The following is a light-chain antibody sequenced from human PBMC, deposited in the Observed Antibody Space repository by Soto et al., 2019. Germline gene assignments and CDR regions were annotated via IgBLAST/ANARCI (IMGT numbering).Light chain of an antibody. CDR1: SGHSSYA. Sequence: QLVLTQSPSASASLGASVKLTCTLSSGHSSYAIAWLQKQPEKGPRNLMKLNSDGSHSKGDGISDRFSGSSSGTERYLSISSLQSEDEADYYCQTWGAGIWVFGGGTKLTVL. CDR3: QTWGAGIWV. V-gene: IGLV4-69*02. CDR2: LNSDGSH. J-gene: IGLJ3*02.